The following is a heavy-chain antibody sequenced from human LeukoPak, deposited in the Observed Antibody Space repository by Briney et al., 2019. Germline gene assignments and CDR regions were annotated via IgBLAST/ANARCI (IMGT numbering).Heavy chain of an antibody. V-gene: IGHV3-33*01. CDR1: GFTFSSYG. CDR3: ARDWRYYGSGSPGY. CDR2: IWYDGSNK. Sequence: GRSLRLSCAASGFTFSSYGMHWVRQAPGKGLEWVAVIWYDGSNKYYADSVKGRFTISRDNSENTLYLQMNSLRAEDTAVYYCARDWRYYGSGSPGYWGQGTLVTVSS. D-gene: IGHD3-10*01. J-gene: IGHJ4*02.